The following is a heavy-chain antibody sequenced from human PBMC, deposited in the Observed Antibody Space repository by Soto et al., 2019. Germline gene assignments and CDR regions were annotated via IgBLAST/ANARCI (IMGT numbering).Heavy chain of an antibody. CDR3: AKDGYDSRGYYYFWNY. J-gene: IGHJ4*02. D-gene: IGHD3-22*01. CDR1: GFTFSSYA. V-gene: IGHV3-23*01. Sequence: GGSLRLSCAASGFTFSSYAMSWVRQAPGKGLEWVSAISGSGGSTYYADSVKGRFTISRDNSKNTLYLQMNSLRAEDTAVYYCAKDGYDSRGYYYFWNYWGQGTLVTVSS. CDR2: ISGSGGST.